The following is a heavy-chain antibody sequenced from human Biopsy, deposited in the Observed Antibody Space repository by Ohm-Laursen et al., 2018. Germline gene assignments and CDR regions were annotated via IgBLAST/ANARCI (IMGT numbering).Heavy chain of an antibody. D-gene: IGHD2-21*02. CDR2: IYYSGTT. Sequence: SETLSLTCPVSGGSISSYYWNWIRQPPGKGLEWIGYIYYSGTTDYSPSLKSRVTISIDKSKNQFFLKLSSVTAKDTAVYYCARDDAVTVIRGLYYWGQGALVTVSS. CDR3: ARDDAVTVIRGLYY. CDR1: GGSISSYY. J-gene: IGHJ4*02. V-gene: IGHV4-59*01.